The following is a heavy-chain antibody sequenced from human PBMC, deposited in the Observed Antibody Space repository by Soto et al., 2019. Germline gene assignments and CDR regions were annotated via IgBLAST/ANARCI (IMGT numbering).Heavy chain of an antibody. V-gene: IGHV4-59*01. J-gene: IGHJ4*02. Sequence: QVQLQESGPGLVKPSQTLSLSCTVSGDSITSYYWSWIRQPPGKGLEWIGYIYYSGGTSYNPSLKSRVTISVDTSKKQFSLRLNSETAADTAVYYCARVQRLELVVDFWGQGTLVTVSS. CDR2: IYYSGGT. CDR3: ARVQRLELVVDF. D-gene: IGHD1-7*01. CDR1: GDSITSYY.